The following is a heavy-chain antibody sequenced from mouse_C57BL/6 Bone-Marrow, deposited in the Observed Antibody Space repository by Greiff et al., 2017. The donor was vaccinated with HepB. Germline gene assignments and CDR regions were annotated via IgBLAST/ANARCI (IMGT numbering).Heavy chain of an antibody. J-gene: IGHJ3*01. CDR2: IYPGSGST. Sequence: VQLQQPGAELVKPGASVKMSCKASGYTFTSYWITWVKQRPGQGLGWIGDIYPGSGSTNYNEKFKSKATLTVDTSSSTAYMQLSSLTSEDSAVYYCARRSYYGSSPAWFAYWGQGTLVTVSA. CDR3: ARRSYYGSSPAWFAY. D-gene: IGHD1-1*01. V-gene: IGHV1-55*01. CDR1: GYTFTSYW.